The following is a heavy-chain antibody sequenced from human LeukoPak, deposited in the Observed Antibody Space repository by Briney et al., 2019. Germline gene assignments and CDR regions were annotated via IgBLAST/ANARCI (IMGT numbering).Heavy chain of an antibody. CDR1: GYTFTSYG. CDR2: INPNSGGT. J-gene: IGHJ4*02. V-gene: IGHV1-2*02. CDR3: AREIVGTPWVDY. D-gene: IGHD1-26*01. Sequence: ASVKVSCKASGYTFTSYGISWVRQAPGQGLEWMGWINPNSGGTNYAQKFQGRVTMTRDTSISTAYMELSRLRSDDTAVYYCAREIVGTPWVDYWGQGTLVTVSS.